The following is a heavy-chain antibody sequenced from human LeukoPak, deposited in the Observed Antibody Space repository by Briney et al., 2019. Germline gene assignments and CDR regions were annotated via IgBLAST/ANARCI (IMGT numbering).Heavy chain of an antibody. J-gene: IGHJ4*02. D-gene: IGHD3-22*01. CDR2: IYYTGGT. Sequence: NPSETLSLTCTVSGGSISSFYWSWIRQPPGKGLEWIGYIYYTGGTNYNPSLKSRVTMSVDTSKNQVSLKLSSVTLADTAVYFCARQPPDTASFDYWGQGALVTVSS. CDR1: GGSISSFY. V-gene: IGHV4-59*01. CDR3: ARQPPDTASFDY.